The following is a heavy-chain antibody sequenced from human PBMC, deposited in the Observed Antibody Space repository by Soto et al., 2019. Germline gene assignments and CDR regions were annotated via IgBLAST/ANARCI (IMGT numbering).Heavy chain of an antibody. Sequence: QVQMEQSGGGVVQPGRSLRLSCAASGFSLTSYGLQWVRQAPGKGLEWVAVMWSDGAKTAYADSVKGRFIVSRDTSENSVHLQMNSLGGEDTAVYYCARGRRNPPSVYYYFYMDVWGTGSTVTVS. D-gene: IGHD1-1*01. CDR2: MWSDGAKT. J-gene: IGHJ6*03. V-gene: IGHV3-33*01. CDR1: GFSLTSYG. CDR3: ARGRRNPPSVYYYFYMDV.